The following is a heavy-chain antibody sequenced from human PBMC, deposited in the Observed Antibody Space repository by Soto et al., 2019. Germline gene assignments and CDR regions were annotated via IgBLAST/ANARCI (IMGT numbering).Heavy chain of an antibody. CDR1: GYTFTSSA. V-gene: IGHV1-58*02. CDR3: AALEVGYLFMDV. J-gene: IGHJ6*02. CDR2: IVVGSGNT. Sequence: ASVEVSCKASGYTFTSSAMQWVRQARGQRLEWIGWIVVGSGNTNYAQKFQERVTITRDMSTSTAYMELSSLRSEDTAVYYCAALEVGYLFMDVWGQGTTVTVSS. D-gene: IGHD6-25*01.